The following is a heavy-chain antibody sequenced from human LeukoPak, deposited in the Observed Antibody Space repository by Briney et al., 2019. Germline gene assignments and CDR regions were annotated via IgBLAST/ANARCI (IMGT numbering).Heavy chain of an antibody. D-gene: IGHD3-3*01. Sequence: SETLSLTCAVYGGSFSVYYWSWIRQPPGKGLEWIGEINHSGCTNYNPSLKSRVTISVDTSKNQFSLKLSSVTAADTAVYYCARVRFGGDFWSGYYTETPFDYWGQGILVTVSS. V-gene: IGHV4-34*01. J-gene: IGHJ4*02. CDR1: GGSFSVYY. CDR2: INHSGCT. CDR3: ARVRFGGDFWSGYYTETPFDY.